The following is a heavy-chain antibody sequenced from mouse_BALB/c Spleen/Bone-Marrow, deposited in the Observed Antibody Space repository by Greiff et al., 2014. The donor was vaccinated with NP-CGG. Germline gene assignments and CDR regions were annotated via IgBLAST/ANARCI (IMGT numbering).Heavy chain of an antibody. D-gene: IGHD2-2*01. Sequence: VQLKESGGGLVQPGGSRKLSCAASGFTLSSFGMHWVRRAPEKGLEWVAYISSGSSNINYADTVKGRFTISRDNPKNTLFLQMTSLRSEDTAMYYCARWGYYYAMDYWGQGTSVTVSS. CDR1: GFTLSSFG. CDR2: ISSGSSNI. CDR3: ARWGYYYAMDY. V-gene: IGHV5-17*02. J-gene: IGHJ4*01.